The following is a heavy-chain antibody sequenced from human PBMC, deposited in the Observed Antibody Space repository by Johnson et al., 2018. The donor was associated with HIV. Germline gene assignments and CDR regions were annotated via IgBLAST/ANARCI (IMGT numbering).Heavy chain of an antibody. Sequence: VQLVESGGGLVQPGGSLRLSCAVSGFSFSNYWMEWVRQAPGKGLVWVSRIKSDGSSTTYADSVKGRFTISRENARNSLHPQMNSLRAEDTAVYYCANYAGLGAFDIWGQGTMVTVSS. CDR1: GFSFSNYW. CDR2: IKSDGSST. D-gene: IGHD1-7*01. J-gene: IGHJ3*02. V-gene: IGHV3-74*01. CDR3: ANYAGLGAFDI.